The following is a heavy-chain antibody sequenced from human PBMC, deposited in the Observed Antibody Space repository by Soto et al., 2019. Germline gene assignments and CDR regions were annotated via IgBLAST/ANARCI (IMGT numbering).Heavy chain of an antibody. CDR3: ATQTVDTAMVDYYYGMDV. CDR2: IYYSGST. Sequence: SETLSLTCTVSGGSIISSSYYWCWIRQPPWNGLEWIGSIYYSGSTYYNPSLKSRVTISVDTSKNQFSLKLSSVTAADTAVYYCATQTVDTAMVDYYYGMDVWGQGTTVTVSS. CDR1: GGSIISSSYY. V-gene: IGHV4-39*01. J-gene: IGHJ6*02. D-gene: IGHD5-18*01.